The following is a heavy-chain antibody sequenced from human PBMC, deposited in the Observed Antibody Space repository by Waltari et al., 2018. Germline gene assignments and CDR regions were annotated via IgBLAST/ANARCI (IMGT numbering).Heavy chain of an antibody. J-gene: IGHJ5*02. CDR3: ARHWKRNGYRFDP. Sequence: QLQLQESGPGLMTPSETLSLPCTVPGGSISRSSYYWGWIRQSPGKGLEWIASIYYTGTTYYNPTLESRVTISGDTSKNQFSLRLSSVTAADTAVYYCARHWKRNGYRFDPWGQGTLVTVSS. V-gene: IGHV4-39*01. D-gene: IGHD5-12*01. CDR2: IYYTGTT. CDR1: GGSISRSSYY.